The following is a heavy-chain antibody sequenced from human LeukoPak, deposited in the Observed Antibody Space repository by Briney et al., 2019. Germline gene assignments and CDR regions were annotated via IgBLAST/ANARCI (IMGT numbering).Heavy chain of an antibody. CDR2: IYHSGST. V-gene: IGHV4-34*01. Sequence: SETLSLTCAVYGGSFSGYYWSWIRQPPGKGLEWIGSIYHSGSTHYNSSLKSRVTISVDTSKNQLSLKLSSVTAADTAVYYCARGVGLTQGGTFDYWGQGTLVTVSS. CDR3: ARGVGLTQGGTFDY. J-gene: IGHJ4*02. CDR1: GGSFSGYY. D-gene: IGHD1-26*01.